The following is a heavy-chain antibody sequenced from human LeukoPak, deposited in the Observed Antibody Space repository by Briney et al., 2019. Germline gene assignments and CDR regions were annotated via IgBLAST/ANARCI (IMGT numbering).Heavy chain of an antibody. D-gene: IGHD3-3*01. V-gene: IGHV3-11*04. CDR3: ATPSIDFWSGYYPY. CDR1: GFTFSDYY. CDR2: ISNSGSTT. Sequence: GGSLRLSCVASGFTFSDYYMTWIRQAPGKGLEWVSYISNSGSTTYYADSVKGRFILSRDNAKNSLFLQMDSLRAEDTAMYYCATPSIDFWSGYYPYWGQGTLVTVSS. J-gene: IGHJ4*02.